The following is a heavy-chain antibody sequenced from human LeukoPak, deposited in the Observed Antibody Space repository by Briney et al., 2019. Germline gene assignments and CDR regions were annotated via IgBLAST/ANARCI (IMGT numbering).Heavy chain of an antibody. CDR3: AGGQNIPAADLDY. CDR2: IYTSGST. Sequence: PSETLSLTCTVTNGSISSYYWSWIRQPAGKGLEWIGRIYTSGSTNYNPSLKSRVTVSVDTSKNQFSLKLSSVTAADTAVYYCAGGQNIPAADLDYGGQGTLVTVSS. V-gene: IGHV4-4*07. D-gene: IGHD2-2*01. CDR1: NGSISSYY. J-gene: IGHJ4*02.